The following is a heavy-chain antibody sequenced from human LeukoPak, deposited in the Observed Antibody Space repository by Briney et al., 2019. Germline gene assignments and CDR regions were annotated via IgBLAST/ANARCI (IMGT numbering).Heavy chain of an antibody. J-gene: IGHJ4*02. CDR1: GGPISGSGDY. D-gene: IGHD5-18*01. Sequence: PSETLSLTCTVSGGPISGSGDYWTWTRQHPGEGLEWLGFIHFSGSIYYNPSLTSRLIISVDASKNEMSLKLTSVTAADTAVYYCARGGDTAKGGNSWGQGTLVTVSS. CDR3: ARGGDTAKGGNS. CDR2: IHFSGSI. V-gene: IGHV4-31*03.